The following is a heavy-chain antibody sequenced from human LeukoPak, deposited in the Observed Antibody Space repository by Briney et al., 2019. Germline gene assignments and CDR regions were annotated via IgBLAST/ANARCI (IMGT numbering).Heavy chain of an antibody. J-gene: IGHJ5*02. V-gene: IGHV4-59*01. Sequence: PSETLSLTCTVSGGSISSYYWSWIRQPTGKGLEWIGYIYYSGSTNYNPSLKSRVTISVDTSKNQFSLKLSSVTAADTAVYYCASFGSGWSGGFDPWGQGTLVTVSS. D-gene: IGHD6-19*01. CDR3: ASFGSGWSGGFDP. CDR2: IYYSGST. CDR1: GGSISSYY.